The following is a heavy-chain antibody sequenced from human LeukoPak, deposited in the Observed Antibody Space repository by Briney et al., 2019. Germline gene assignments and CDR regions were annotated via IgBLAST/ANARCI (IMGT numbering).Heavy chain of an antibody. CDR1: EFVLSSYV. CDR2: ISGSGDIT. Sequence: GGSLRLSCAASEFVLSSYVMSWVRKAPGKGLEWVSSISGSGDITYYADSVKGRFTISRDSSKNTLFLQMNSLRAEDTALYYCAKKYYYGSGTYIFYFDYWGQGTPVTVSS. J-gene: IGHJ4*02. V-gene: IGHV3-23*01. D-gene: IGHD3-10*01. CDR3: AKKYYYGSGTYIFYFDY.